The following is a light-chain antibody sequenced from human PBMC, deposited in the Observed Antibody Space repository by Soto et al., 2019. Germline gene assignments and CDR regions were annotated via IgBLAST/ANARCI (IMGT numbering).Light chain of an antibody. CDR1: QSLTSS. CDR2: GAS. J-gene: IGKJ2*01. V-gene: IGKV3-15*01. CDR3: QQYNNWPDMYT. Sequence: EIVMTQSPDTLSVSPGERVTLSCRASQSLTSSLAWYQQKPGQAPRLLIYGASTRATGTPARFSGSGSGTEFTLTSSSLQSEDVAVYYCQQYNNWPDMYTFGQGTNLEIK.